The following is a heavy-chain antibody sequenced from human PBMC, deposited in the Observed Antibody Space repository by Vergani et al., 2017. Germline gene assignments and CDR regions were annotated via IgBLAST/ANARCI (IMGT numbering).Heavy chain of an antibody. D-gene: IGHD6-13*01. CDR2: ISGSGGST. Sequence: EVQLLESGGGLVQPGGSLRLSCAASGFTFSSYAMSWVRQAPGKGLEWVSAISGSGGSTYYADSVKGRFTISRDNSKNTLYLQMNSLRAEDTAVYYCARSPSFPYSNSFFYXMDVWGKGTTVTVSS. V-gene: IGHV3-23*01. J-gene: IGHJ6*03. CDR3: ARSPSFPYSNSFFYXMDV. CDR1: GFTFSSYA.